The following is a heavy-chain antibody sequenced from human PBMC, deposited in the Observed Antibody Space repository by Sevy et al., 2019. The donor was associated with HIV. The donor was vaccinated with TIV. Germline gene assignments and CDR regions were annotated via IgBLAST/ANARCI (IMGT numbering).Heavy chain of an antibody. J-gene: IGHJ4*02. Sequence: GESLKISCKGSGYTFTNYWIGWVRQMPGKGLEWMGSIYPGDSETIYSPSFEGQVSISVDKSISTAYLQWSSRKASDTAMYYWARRTVYASYFFDYWGQGTLVTVSS. CDR3: ARRTVYASYFFDY. CDR1: GYTFTNYW. V-gene: IGHV5-51*01. CDR2: IYPGDSET. D-gene: IGHD1-20*01.